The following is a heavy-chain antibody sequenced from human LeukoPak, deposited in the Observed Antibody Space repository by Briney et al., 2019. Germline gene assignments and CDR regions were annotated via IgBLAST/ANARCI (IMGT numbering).Heavy chain of an antibody. CDR3: ARGSGWLDH. CDR1: GFTVSNTF. CDR2: IYSVGTT. D-gene: IGHD6-25*01. J-gene: IGHJ4*02. Sequence: GRSLRLSCAASGFTVSNTFMSWVRQAPGKGLEWVSVIYSVGTTYYADSVKARFTISRDNSKNTLYLQMNSLRAEDTAVYYCARGSGWLDHWGQGTLVTVSS. V-gene: IGHV3-53*01.